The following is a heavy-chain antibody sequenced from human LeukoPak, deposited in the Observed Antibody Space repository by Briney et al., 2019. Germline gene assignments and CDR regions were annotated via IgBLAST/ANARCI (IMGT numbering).Heavy chain of an antibody. CDR1: GFTFSSYS. D-gene: IGHD6-19*01. CDR2: ISSSSSYI. Sequence: PGRSLRLSCAASGFTFSSYSMNWVRQAPGKGLEWVSSISSSSSYIYYADSVKGRFTISRDNAKNSLYLQMNSLRAEDTAVYYCARDGAVAGTAWFDPWGQGTLVTVSS. CDR3: ARDGAVAGTAWFDP. J-gene: IGHJ5*02. V-gene: IGHV3-21*01.